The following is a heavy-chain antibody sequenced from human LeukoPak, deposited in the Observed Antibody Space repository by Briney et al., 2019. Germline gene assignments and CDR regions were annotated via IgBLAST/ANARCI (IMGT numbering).Heavy chain of an antibody. CDR3: VKTLSGYDLVFES. D-gene: IGHD5-12*01. V-gene: IGHV3-9*01. CDR2: IKWNSGST. Sequence: PGGSLRLSCAASGFTFDDYDMQWVRQAPGKGLGWVSGIKWNSGSTGYTDSVKGRFTISRDNAKNSLYLQMNSLRAEDTALYYCVKTLSGYDLVFESWGQGTLVTVSS. CDR1: GFTFDDYD. J-gene: IGHJ4*02.